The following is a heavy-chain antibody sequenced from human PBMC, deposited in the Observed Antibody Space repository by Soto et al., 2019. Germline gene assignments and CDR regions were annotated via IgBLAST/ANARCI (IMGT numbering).Heavy chain of an antibody. CDR3: ARGHMLRGGSLEY. CDR1: GFSFDDYA. CDR2: ISWNSGNI. D-gene: IGHD3-10*01. J-gene: IGHJ4*02. Sequence: EVQLVESGGGLVQPGRSLRLSCAASGFSFDDYAMHWVRQVPGKGLEWVSGISWNSGNIGYADSVKGRFTISRDNAESTLFLQMNSLRAEDTAVYYCARGHMLRGGSLEYWGQGALVTVSS. V-gene: IGHV3-9*01.